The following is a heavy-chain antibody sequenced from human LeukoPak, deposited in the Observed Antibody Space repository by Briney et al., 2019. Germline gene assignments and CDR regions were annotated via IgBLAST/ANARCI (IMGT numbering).Heavy chain of an antibody. J-gene: IGHJ1*01. Sequence: SETLSLTCTVSGGSISSYSWSWIRQPPGKGLEWIGYIYYSGSTNYKPSLKSRVIISVDTSKNQFSLRLSSVTAADTAVYYCARESGIAAREAGYFQHWGQGTLVTVSS. V-gene: IGHV4-59*01. CDR2: IYYSGST. D-gene: IGHD6-6*01. CDR1: GGSISSYS. CDR3: ARESGIAAREAGYFQH.